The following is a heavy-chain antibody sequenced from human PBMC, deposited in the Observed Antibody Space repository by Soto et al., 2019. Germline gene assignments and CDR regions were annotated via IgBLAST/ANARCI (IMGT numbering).Heavy chain of an antibody. Sequence: GGSLRLSCAAPGFTFSSYAMSWVRQAPGKGLEWVSAISGSGGSTYYADSVKGRFTISRDNSKNTLYLQMNSLRAEDTAVYYCAKDRRYDSSGYYYYFDYWGQGTLVTVSS. CDR2: ISGSGGST. CDR3: AKDRRYDSSGYYYYFDY. CDR1: GFTFSSYA. V-gene: IGHV3-23*01. J-gene: IGHJ4*02. D-gene: IGHD3-22*01.